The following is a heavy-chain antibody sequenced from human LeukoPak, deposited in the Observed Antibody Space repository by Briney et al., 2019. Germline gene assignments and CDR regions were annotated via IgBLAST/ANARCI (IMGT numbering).Heavy chain of an antibody. V-gene: IGHV4-59*12. CDR3: ARGFPAGVVVVAVSRRGRKRGAFDI. CDR2: IYYSGSA. J-gene: IGHJ3*02. CDR1: GVSISSYY. Sequence: PSETLSLTCTGSGVSISSYYWSWIRQPPGKGLEWMGYIYYSGSANYNPSLKSRVTISVDTSKNPFSLKLSSVTGAGTAVYYWARGFPAGVVVVAVSRRGRKRGAFDIWGQGTMVTVSS. D-gene: IGHD2-15*01.